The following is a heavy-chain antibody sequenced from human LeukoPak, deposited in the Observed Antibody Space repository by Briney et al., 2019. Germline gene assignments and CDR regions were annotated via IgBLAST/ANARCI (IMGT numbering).Heavy chain of an antibody. Sequence: PSETLSLTCAVYGGSFSSSSYYWGWIRQPPGKGLEWIGSIYYSGSTYYNPSLKSRVTISVDTSKNQFSLKLSSVTAADTAVYYCARVYDSSGYYFLHLRYSPSISFDYWGQGTLVTVSS. CDR2: IYYSGST. CDR3: ARVYDSSGYYFLHLRYSPSISFDY. V-gene: IGHV4-39*07. D-gene: IGHD3-22*01. CDR1: GGSFSSSSYY. J-gene: IGHJ4*02.